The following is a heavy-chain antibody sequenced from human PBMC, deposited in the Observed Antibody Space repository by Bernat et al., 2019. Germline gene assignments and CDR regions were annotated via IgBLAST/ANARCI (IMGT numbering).Heavy chain of an antibody. J-gene: IGHJ4*02. CDR3: ARGSRSGGYCRTNRGHFDY. CDR1: GGSFSGYY. D-gene: IGHD3-10*01. V-gene: IGHV4-34*01. Sequence: QVQLQQWGAGLLKPSETLSLTCAVYGGSFSGYYWSWIRQPPGKWLEWIGVINHSGSTNYNPSLKSRVTISVDTSKNQFSLKLSSVTAADTTVYYCARGSRSGGYCRTNRGHFDYWGQGTLVTVSS. CDR2: INHSGST.